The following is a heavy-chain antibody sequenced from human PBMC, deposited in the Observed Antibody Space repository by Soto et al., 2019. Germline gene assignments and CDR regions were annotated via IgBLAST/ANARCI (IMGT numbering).Heavy chain of an antibody. D-gene: IGHD5-12*01. CDR2: IYHSGST. CDR3: AAGGGLPRYY. Sequence: PSETLSLTCAVSGGSISSGRYSWSWIRQPPGKGLEWIGYIYHSGSTYYNPSLKSRVTISVDRSKNQFSLKLSSVTAADTAVYYCAAGGGLPRYYWGQGTLVTVSS. J-gene: IGHJ4*02. V-gene: IGHV4-30-2*01. CDR1: GGSISSGRYS.